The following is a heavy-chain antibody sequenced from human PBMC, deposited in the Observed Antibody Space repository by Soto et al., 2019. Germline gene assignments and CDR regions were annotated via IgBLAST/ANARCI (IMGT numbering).Heavy chain of an antibody. D-gene: IGHD3-16*01. CDR3: ARDLLGGESWFDP. V-gene: IGHV4-59*01. J-gene: IGHJ5*02. Sequence: TSETLSLTCTVSGGSISSYYWSWIRQPPGKGLEWIGYIYYSGSTNYNPSLKSRVTISVDTSKNQFSLKLSSVTAADTAVYYCARDLLGGESWFDPWGQGTLVTVSS. CDR2: IYYSGST. CDR1: GGSISSYY.